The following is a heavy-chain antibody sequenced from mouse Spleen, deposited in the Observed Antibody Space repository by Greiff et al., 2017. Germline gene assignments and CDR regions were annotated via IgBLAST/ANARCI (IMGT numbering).Heavy chain of an antibody. CDR1: GYAFSSYW. J-gene: IGHJ4*01. CDR3: ARENRYDDYYAMDY. D-gene: IGHD2-14*01. V-gene: IGHV1-80*01. CDR2: IYPGDGDT. Sequence: QVQLKQSGAELVKPGASVKISCKASGYAFSSYWMNWVKQRPGKGLEWIGQIYPGDGDTNYNGKFKGKATLTADKSSSTAYMQLSSLTSEDSAVYFCARENRYDDYYAMDYWGQGTSVTVSS.